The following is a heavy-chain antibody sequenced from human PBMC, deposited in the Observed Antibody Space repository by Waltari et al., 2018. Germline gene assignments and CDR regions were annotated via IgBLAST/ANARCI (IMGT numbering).Heavy chain of an antibody. J-gene: IGHJ4*02. CDR3: ARGGSILRYFDWLFGFDY. D-gene: IGHD3-9*01. CDR2: INHSGST. V-gene: IGHV4-34*01. CDR1: GGSFSGYY. Sequence: QVQLQQWGAGLLKPSETLSLTCAVYGGSFSGYYWSWIRQPPGKGLEWIGEINHSGSTNYNPSLKSRVTISVDTSENQFSLKLSSVTAADTAVYYCARGGSILRYFDWLFGFDYWGQGTLVTVSS.